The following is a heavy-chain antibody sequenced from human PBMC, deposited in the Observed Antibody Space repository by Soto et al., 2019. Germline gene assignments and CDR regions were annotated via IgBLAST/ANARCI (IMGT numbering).Heavy chain of an antibody. V-gene: IGHV4-59*01. CDR1: GGSISRYY. CDR2: IYYSGST. Sequence: SETLSLTCTVSGGSISRYYWSWIRQPPGKGLEWIGYIYYSGSTNYNPSLKSRVTISVDTSKNQFSLKLSSVTAADTAVYYCARAQRGTYSFHYRGQGTLLTVSS. CDR3: ARAQRGTYSFHY. D-gene: IGHD6-25*01. J-gene: IGHJ4*02.